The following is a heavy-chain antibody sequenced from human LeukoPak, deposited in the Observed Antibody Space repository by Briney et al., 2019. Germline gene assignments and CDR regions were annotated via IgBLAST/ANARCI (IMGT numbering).Heavy chain of an antibody. V-gene: IGHV3-20*04. D-gene: IGHD5-18*01. CDR3: AKLDLGYSYEPYTVDY. Sequence: PGGSLRLSCAASGFTFDDYGMSWVRQAPGKGLEWVSCINWIGGSTSYAHSVKGRFTISRDNSKNTLYLQMNSLRAEDTAVYYCAKLDLGYSYEPYTVDYWGQGTLVTVSS. CDR1: GFTFDDYG. J-gene: IGHJ4*02. CDR2: INWIGGST.